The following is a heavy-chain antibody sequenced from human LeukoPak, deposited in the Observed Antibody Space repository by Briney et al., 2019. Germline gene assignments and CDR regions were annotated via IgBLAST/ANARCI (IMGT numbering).Heavy chain of an antibody. CDR2: INPDGSST. Sequence: GGSLRLSCAASGFTLSDYWMHWVRQGPGKGLVRVSRINPDGSSTNDADFVKGRFTISRDNAKNTLNLQMNSLRAEDTAVYYCVRSTAVLPFDYWGQGIPVTVSS. CDR3: VRSTAVLPFDY. J-gene: IGHJ4*02. V-gene: IGHV3-74*01. D-gene: IGHD6-6*01. CDR1: GFTLSDYW.